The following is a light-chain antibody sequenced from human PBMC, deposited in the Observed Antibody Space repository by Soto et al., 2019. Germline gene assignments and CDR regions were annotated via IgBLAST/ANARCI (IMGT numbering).Light chain of an antibody. CDR1: QSIGTN. CDR3: QQYHTFVS. Sequence: DIQMTQSPSTLSAPVGDRVTITCRASQSIGTNLAWYQQKPGTAPNLLIYDASSLQTGVPSRFSGRGAGTEFSLTISRQQSADIASYYYQQYHTFVSVGGVTKVEI. V-gene: IGKV1-5*03. CDR2: DAS. J-gene: IGKJ4*01.